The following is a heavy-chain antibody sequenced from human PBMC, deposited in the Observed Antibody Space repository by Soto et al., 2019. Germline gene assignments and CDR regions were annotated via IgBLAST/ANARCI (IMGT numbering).Heavy chain of an antibody. CDR1: GGSISSSSYY. CDR2: IYYSGST. CDR3: ARQNHYGDTL. V-gene: IGHV4-39*01. Sequence: PSETLSLTCTVCGGSISSSSYYWGWIRQPPGKGLEWIGSIYYSGSTYYNPSLKSRVTISVDTSKNQFSLKLSSVTAADTAVYYCARQNHYGDTLWGQGTLVPVSS. D-gene: IGHD4-17*01. J-gene: IGHJ4*02.